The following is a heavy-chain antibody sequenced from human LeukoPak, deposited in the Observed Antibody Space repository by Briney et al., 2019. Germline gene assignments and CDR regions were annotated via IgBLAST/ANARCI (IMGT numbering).Heavy chain of an antibody. CDR2: ISYDGSNK. V-gene: IGHV3-30-3*01. CDR1: GSTFSSYA. CDR3: ARVGTPMATTYYFDY. J-gene: IGHJ4*02. Sequence: GGSLRLSCAASGSTFSSYAMHWVRQAPGKGLEWVAVISYDGSNKYYADSVKGRFTISRDNSKNTLYLQMNSLRAEDTAVYYCARVGTPMATTYYFDYWGQGTLVTVSS. D-gene: IGHD5-24*01.